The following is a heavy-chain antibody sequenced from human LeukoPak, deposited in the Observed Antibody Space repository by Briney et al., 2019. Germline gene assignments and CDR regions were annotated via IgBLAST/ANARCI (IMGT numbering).Heavy chain of an antibody. CDR1: GFTFTSTA. CDR3: AAGSSDGMDV. Sequence: TSVTVSRKGSGFTFTSTAMQWVRHARAQGLEWVGWIVVGSGNTNYYHKFQERVTITRDMSTSTDYMELSSMRSEDTAVYYCAAGSSDGMDVWGQGTTVTVSS. V-gene: IGHV1-58*02. J-gene: IGHJ6*02. CDR2: IVVGSGNT.